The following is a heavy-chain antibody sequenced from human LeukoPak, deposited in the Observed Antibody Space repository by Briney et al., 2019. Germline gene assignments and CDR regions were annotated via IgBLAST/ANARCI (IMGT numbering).Heavy chain of an antibody. J-gene: IGHJ6*03. D-gene: IGHD3-3*01. Sequence: GVSVKVSCKVSGYTLTELSMHWVRQAPGKGLEWMGGFDPEDGETIYAQKFQGRVTMTEDTSTDTAYMELSSLRSEDTAVYYCATEDFWSGTRGGYYMDVWGKGTTVTVSS. V-gene: IGHV1-24*01. CDR3: ATEDFWSGTRGGYYMDV. CDR2: FDPEDGET. CDR1: GYTLTELS.